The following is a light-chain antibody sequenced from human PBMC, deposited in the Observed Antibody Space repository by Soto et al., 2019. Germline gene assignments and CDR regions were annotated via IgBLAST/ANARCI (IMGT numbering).Light chain of an antibody. J-gene: IGLJ1*01. Sequence: QAVVTQPPSVSGAPGQRVTISCTGSSSNIGAGYDVHWYQQLPGTAPKLLIYDNTNRPSGVPDRFSGSKSGTSASLAITGLQAEDEADYYCQSYDSSLRGSVFGSGTKLTVL. CDR1: SSNIGAGYD. CDR3: QSYDSSLRGSV. V-gene: IGLV1-40*01. CDR2: DNT.